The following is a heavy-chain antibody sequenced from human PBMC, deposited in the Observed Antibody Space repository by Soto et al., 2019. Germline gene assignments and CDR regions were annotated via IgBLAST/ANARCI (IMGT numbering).Heavy chain of an antibody. D-gene: IGHD3-22*01. J-gene: IGHJ4*02. CDR3: AKSQDTSGYYLSIDS. Sequence: GGSLRLSCVGSGYRFSEYAMAWIRQAPGKGLEWVTGVSSSAIATYYADSVKGRFTISRNNSLNILYLQMDNLGADDTAVYYCAKSQDTSGYYLSIDSWGQGTQVTVSS. CDR1: GYRFSEYA. CDR2: VSSSAIAT. V-gene: IGHV3-23*01.